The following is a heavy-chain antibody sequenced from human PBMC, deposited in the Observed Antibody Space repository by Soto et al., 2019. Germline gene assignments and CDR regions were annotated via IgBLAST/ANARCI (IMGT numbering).Heavy chain of an antibody. CDR2: IYYSGST. J-gene: IGHJ5*02. D-gene: IGHD3-22*01. CDR3: ARGEGSYDSSGYYPPWGFDP. Sequence: SETLSLTCTVSGGSISSYHWSWIRQPPGKGLEWIGYIYYSGSTNYNPSLKSRVTISVDTSKNQFSLKLSSVTAADTAVYYCARGEGSYDSSGYYPPWGFDPWGQGTLVTV. CDR1: GGSISSYH. V-gene: IGHV4-59*01.